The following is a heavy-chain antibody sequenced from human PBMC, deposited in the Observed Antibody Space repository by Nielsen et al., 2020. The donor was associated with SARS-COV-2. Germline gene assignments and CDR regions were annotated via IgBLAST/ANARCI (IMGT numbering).Heavy chain of an antibody. D-gene: IGHD3-3*01. CDR3: AKSSLGVSGYYDY. V-gene: IGHV3-30*18. Sequence: GESLKISCAASGFTFSSYGMHWVRQAPGKGLEWVAVISYDGSNKYYADSVKGRFTISRDNSKNTLYLQMNSLRAEDTAVYYCAKSSLGVSGYYDYWGQGTLVTVSS. CDR2: ISYDGSNK. J-gene: IGHJ4*02. CDR1: GFTFSSYG.